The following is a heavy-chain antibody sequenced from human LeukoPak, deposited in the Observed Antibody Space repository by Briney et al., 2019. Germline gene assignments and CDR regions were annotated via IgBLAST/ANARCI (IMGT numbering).Heavy chain of an antibody. V-gene: IGHV4-34*01. CDR3: ARKTTSYASWSGYKSGYMFDY. D-gene: IGHD3-3*01. J-gene: IGHJ4*02. CDR1: GGSFSGYY. Sequence: PSETLSLTCAVYGGSFSGYYWSWIRQPPGKGLEWIGEINHSGSTNYNPSPKSRVTISVDTSKNQFSLKLSSVTAADTAVYYCARKTTSYASWSGYKSGYMFDYWGQGTLVTVSS. CDR2: INHSGST.